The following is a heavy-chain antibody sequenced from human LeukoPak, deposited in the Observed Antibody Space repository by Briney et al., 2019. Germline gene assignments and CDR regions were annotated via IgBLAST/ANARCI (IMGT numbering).Heavy chain of an antibody. V-gene: IGHV3-48*03. D-gene: IGHD6-13*01. CDR1: GFTFSSYE. Sequence: GGSLRLSCAASGFTFSSYEMNWVRQAPGKGLEWVSYISSSGSTIYYADSVKGRFTISRDSAKNSLYLQMNSLRAEDTAVYYCARDLSIAAAGYYFDYWGQGTLVTVSS. J-gene: IGHJ4*02. CDR2: ISSSGSTI. CDR3: ARDLSIAAAGYYFDY.